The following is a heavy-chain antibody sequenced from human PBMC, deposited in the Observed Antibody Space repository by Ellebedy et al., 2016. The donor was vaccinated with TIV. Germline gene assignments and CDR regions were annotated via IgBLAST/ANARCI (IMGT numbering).Heavy chain of an antibody. Sequence: LRLSCTVSGGSISSGGYCWSWIRQHPGRGLEWIGCIYYSGSTYYNPSLRSRSTISVDTSKKQFSLKLNSVTAADTAVYYCARGSMVRGIIIPFDYWGQGTLVTVSS. D-gene: IGHD3-10*01. CDR1: GGSISSGGYC. J-gene: IGHJ4*02. V-gene: IGHV4-31*03. CDR2: IYYSGST. CDR3: ARGSMVRGIIIPFDY.